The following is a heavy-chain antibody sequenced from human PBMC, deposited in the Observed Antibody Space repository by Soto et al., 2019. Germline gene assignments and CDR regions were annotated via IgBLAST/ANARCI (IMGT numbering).Heavy chain of an antibody. CDR3: ARLGGYFQALDS. Sequence: SETLSLTCTVSGGSITPYYWSWIRQAPGKGLEWIGYIYFAGTTTYNPSLKSRVTMSVDTSENQFSLKLTAVTAADTAVYYCARLGGYFQALDSWGQGTLVTAPQ. CDR1: GGSITPYY. CDR2: IYFAGTT. J-gene: IGHJ4*02. V-gene: IGHV4-59*08. D-gene: IGHD3-22*01.